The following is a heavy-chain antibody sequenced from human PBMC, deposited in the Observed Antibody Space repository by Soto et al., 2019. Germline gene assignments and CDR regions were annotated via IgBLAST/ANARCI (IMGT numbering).Heavy chain of an antibody. CDR2: ISSTTNYI. V-gene: IGHV3-21*06. CDR1: GFTFTRYS. CDR3: ARESEDLTSNFDY. Sequence: PGGSLRLSCAASGFTFTRYSMNWVRQAPGKGLEWVSSISSTTNYIYYGDSMKGRFTISRDNARNSLYLEMNSLRAEDTAVYYCARESEDLTSNFDYWGQGTLVTVSS. J-gene: IGHJ4*02.